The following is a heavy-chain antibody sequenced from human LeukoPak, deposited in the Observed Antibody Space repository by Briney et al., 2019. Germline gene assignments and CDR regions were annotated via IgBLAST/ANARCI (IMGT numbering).Heavy chain of an antibody. CDR3: ASRYCSGGSCYYGDAFDI. CDR2: INPNSGGT. D-gene: IGHD2-15*01. V-gene: IGHV1-2*02. CDR1: GYTFTGYY. Sequence: ASVTVSCKASGYTFTGYYMHWVRQAPGQGLEWMGWINPNSGGTNYAQKFQGRVTMTRDTSISTAYMELSRLRSDDTAVYYCASRYCSGGSCYYGDAFDIWGQGTMVTVSS. J-gene: IGHJ3*02.